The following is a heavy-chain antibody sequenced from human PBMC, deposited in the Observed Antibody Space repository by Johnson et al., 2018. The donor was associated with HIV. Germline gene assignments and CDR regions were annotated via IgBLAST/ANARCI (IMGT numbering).Heavy chain of an antibody. Sequence: VQLVESGGGLVQPGGSLRLSCAASGFTFRNYDINWVRQAPGKGLEWVSAISANGGYIYYADSVKGRFTISRDNAKNSLYLQMNSLRAEDTALYYCAKDSDAFYYGSGDAFDIWGQGTVVTVSS. V-gene: IGHV3-23*04. D-gene: IGHD3-10*01. CDR1: GFTFRNYD. J-gene: IGHJ3*02. CDR2: ISANGGYI. CDR3: AKDSDAFYYGSGDAFDI.